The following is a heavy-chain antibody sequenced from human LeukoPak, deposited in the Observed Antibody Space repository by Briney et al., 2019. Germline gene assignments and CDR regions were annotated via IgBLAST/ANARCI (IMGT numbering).Heavy chain of an antibody. V-gene: IGHV3-23*01. CDR3: GSDPNGDYVGALGF. Sequence: GGPLRLSCAASGFTFSSFAFTRVRHTPEKGLEWVASITGRGVATHYASTVKGRFTISRDNSKNTWYLQMNSLRAEDTAMYFCGSDPNGDYVGALGFWGRGTLVTVSS. J-gene: IGHJ4*01. CDR2: ITGRGVAT. CDR1: GFTFSSFA. D-gene: IGHD2-8*01.